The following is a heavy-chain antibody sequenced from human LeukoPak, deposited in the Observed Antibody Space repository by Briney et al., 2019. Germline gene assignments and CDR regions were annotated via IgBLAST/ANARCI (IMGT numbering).Heavy chain of an antibody. CDR1: GFTFSSYS. Sequence: GGSLRLSCSASGFTFSSYSMNWVRQAPGKGLEWVSYISSSSSTIYYADSVKGRFTISRDNAKNSLYLQMNSLRAEDTAVYYCARVGYYDSSGSRDYWGQGTLVTVSS. D-gene: IGHD3-22*01. V-gene: IGHV3-48*04. CDR2: ISSSSSTI. CDR3: ARVGYYDSSGSRDY. J-gene: IGHJ4*02.